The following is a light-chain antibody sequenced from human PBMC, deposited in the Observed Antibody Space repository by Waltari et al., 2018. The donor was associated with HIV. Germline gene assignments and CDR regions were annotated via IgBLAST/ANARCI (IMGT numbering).Light chain of an antibody. CDR3: QQYYTTPLT. J-gene: IGKJ2*01. V-gene: IGKV4-1*01. CDR1: QSILYSSNNTNF. CDR2: WAS. Sequence: DIVMTQSPDSLAVSLDERATINCQSSQSILYSSNNTNFLAWYQQKPEQPPKLLIYWASTRESGVPDRFSGSGSETDFTLTISSLQAEDVAVYYCQQYYTTPLTFGQGTKLEIK.